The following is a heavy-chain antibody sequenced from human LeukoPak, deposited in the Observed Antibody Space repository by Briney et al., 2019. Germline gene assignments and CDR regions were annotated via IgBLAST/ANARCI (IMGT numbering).Heavy chain of an antibody. CDR2: ISYDGSNK. CDR3: ARGRPGRGMDV. D-gene: IGHD1-26*01. J-gene: IGHJ6*02. V-gene: IGHV3-30*03. Sequence: GGSLRLSCAASGFTFSSYGMHWVRQAPGKGLEWVAVISYDGSNKYYADSVKGRFTISRDNSKNTLYLQMNSLRAEDTAVYYCARGRPGRGMDVWGQGTTVTVSS. CDR1: GFTFSSYG.